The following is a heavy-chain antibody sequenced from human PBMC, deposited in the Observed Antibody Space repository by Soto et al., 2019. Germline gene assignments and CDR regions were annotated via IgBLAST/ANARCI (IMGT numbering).Heavy chain of an antibody. CDR3: ARDRVMLTLGGASEEWGIDS. V-gene: IGHV4-31*03. Sequence: QVQLQESGPGLVKPSQTLSLTCTVSGDSITSGVHYWSWIRQLPGKGLEWIGYIFYSGPTYYNPSLKSRVTTSVDTSKNQCSLKLNSVTAADTAVDDGARDRVMLTLGGASEEWGIDSWGQGTLVTVSS. J-gene: IGHJ4*02. D-gene: IGHD3-16*01. CDR1: GDSITSGVHY. CDR2: IFYSGPT.